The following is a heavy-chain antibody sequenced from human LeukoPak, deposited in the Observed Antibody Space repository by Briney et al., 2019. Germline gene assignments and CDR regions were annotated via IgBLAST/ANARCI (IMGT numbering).Heavy chain of an antibody. CDR2: MNPNSGNT. D-gene: IGHD6-19*01. CDR3: ARATSSGWYVGYYYYMDV. Sequence: ASVKVSCKASGYTFTSYDINWVRQATGQGLEWMGWMNPNSGNTGYAQKFQGRVTMTRNTSISTAYMELSSLRSEDTAVYYCARATSSGWYVGYYYYMDVWGKGTTVTISS. V-gene: IGHV1-8*01. CDR1: GYTFTSYD. J-gene: IGHJ6*03.